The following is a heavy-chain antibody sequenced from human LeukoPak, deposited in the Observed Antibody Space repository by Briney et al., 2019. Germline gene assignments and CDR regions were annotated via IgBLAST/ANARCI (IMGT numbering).Heavy chain of an antibody. CDR1: GFTFGGYG. CDR2: IAYDGSRA. V-gene: IGHV3-33*01. D-gene: IGHD1-14*01. Sequence: GRSLRLSCAGSGFTFGGYGMHWFRQTPGKGLEWVAVIAYDGSRAFYADSVKGRFTISRDNSKNTMSVQMDDLRAEDTAVYYCTRYNNDHFDYWGQGTLVTVPS. CDR3: TRYNNDHFDY. J-gene: IGHJ4*02.